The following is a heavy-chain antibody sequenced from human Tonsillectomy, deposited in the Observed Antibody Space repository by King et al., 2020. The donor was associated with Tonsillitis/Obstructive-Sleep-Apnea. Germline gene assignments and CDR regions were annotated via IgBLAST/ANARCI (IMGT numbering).Heavy chain of an antibody. CDR3: ARVEGFGSYSPFDS. Sequence: VQLQESGPGLVKPSGTLSLTCAVSGGSISSPNWWSWVRQPPGKGLEWIGEIYHSGTTNYNPSLQSRDTISVDKSKNHFSLKLNSVTAADTAVYYCARVEGFGSYSPFDSWGRGTLVTVSS. J-gene: IGHJ4*02. CDR2: IYHSGTT. D-gene: IGHD3-10*01. CDR1: GGSISSPNW. V-gene: IGHV4-4*02.